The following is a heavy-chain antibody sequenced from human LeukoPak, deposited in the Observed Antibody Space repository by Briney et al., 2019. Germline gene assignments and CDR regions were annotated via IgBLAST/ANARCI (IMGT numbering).Heavy chain of an antibody. D-gene: IGHD3-9*01. J-gene: IGHJ4*02. CDR2: FDPEDGET. Sequence: EASVKVSCKVSGYTLTELSMHWVRQAPGKGLEWMGGFDPEDGETIYAQKFQGRVTMTEDTSTDTAYMELSSLRSEDTAVYYCATYDILTGYYLDYWGQGTLVTVSS. V-gene: IGHV1-24*01. CDR1: GYTLTELS. CDR3: ATYDILTGYYLDY.